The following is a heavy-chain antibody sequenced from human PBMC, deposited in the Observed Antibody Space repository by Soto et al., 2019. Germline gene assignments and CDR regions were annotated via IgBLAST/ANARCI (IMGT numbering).Heavy chain of an antibody. D-gene: IGHD3-3*01. V-gene: IGHV3-33*01. J-gene: IGHJ6*03. CDR2: IWYDGSNK. CDR3: ASANYDFPSGSFGGYYYYYMDV. CDR1: GFTFSSYG. Sequence: QVQLVESGGGVVQPGRSLRLSCAASGFTFSSYGMHWVRQAPGKGLEWVAVIWYDGSNKYYADSVKGRFTISRDNSKNTLYLQMNSLRAEDTAVYYRASANYDFPSGSFGGYYYYYMDVWGTGTTVTVSS.